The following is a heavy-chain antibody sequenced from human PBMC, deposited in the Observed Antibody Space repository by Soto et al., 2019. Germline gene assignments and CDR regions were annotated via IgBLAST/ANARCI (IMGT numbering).Heavy chain of an antibody. CDR3: ARVEGIVVVVAALPPGWFDP. D-gene: IGHD2-15*01. CDR2: ISAYNGNT. V-gene: IGHV1-18*01. J-gene: IGHJ5*02. CDR1: GGTFSSYA. Sequence: ASVKVSCKASGGTFSSYAISWVRQAPGQGLEWMGWISAYNGNTNYAQKLQGRVTMTTDTSTSTAYMELRSLRSDDTAVYYCARVEGIVVVVAALPPGWFDPWGQGTLVTVSS.